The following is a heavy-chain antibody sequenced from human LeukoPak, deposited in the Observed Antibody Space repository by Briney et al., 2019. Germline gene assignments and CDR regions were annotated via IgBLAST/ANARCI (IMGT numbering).Heavy chain of an antibody. CDR1: GFTVSSNY. J-gene: IGHJ6*03. CDR2: IYYSGCT. CDR3: AREGNFASYDLLTGIMDV. V-gene: IGHV4-39*02. Sequence: GSLRLSCADSGFTVSSNYMSWVRQPPGKGLEWIGSIYYSGCTYYNPSLKSRVTISVDTSKNQFSLKLSSVTAADTAVYYCAREGNFASYDLLTGIMDVWGKGTTVTISS. D-gene: IGHD3-9*01.